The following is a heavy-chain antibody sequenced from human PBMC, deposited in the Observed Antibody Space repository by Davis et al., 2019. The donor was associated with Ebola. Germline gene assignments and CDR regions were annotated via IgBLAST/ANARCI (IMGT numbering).Heavy chain of an antibody. CDR2: IKQDGGET. D-gene: IGHD1-26*01. CDR1: GFSFNDYW. Sequence: GEYLKISCAASGFSFNDYWMSWVRQAPGKGPEWVANIKQDGGETYYVESVKGRFTISRDNAKNSLYLRMNSLRDEDTAVYYCARDKIVGATYFDYWGQGILVIVSS. CDR3: ARDKIVGATYFDY. J-gene: IGHJ4*02. V-gene: IGHV3-7*03.